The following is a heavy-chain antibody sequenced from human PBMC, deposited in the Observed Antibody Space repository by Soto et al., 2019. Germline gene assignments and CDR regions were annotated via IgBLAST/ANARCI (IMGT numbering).Heavy chain of an antibody. Sequence: SETLSLTCTVSGGSISSSSYYWGWIRQPPGKGLEWIGSIYYSGSTYYNPSLKSRVTISVDTSKNQFSLKLSSVTAADTAVYYCARPLLLAYSSSEPIDPWGQGTLVTVSS. CDR2: IYYSGST. CDR3: ARPLLLAYSSSEPIDP. CDR1: GGSISSSSYY. J-gene: IGHJ5*02. D-gene: IGHD6-6*01. V-gene: IGHV4-39*01.